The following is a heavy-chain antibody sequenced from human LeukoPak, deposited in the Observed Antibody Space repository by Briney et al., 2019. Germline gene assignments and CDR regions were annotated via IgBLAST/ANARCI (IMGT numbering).Heavy chain of an antibody. CDR3: ARGVNPFYFYDSSGYYPRVYFDY. J-gene: IGHJ4*02. D-gene: IGHD3-22*01. Sequence: PSDTLSLTCGVYGGPFSGYYWRWIRQPPGKGVEWIGEINHSGSPNYNPSLKSRVTISVDTSKKQFSLKLSSVTAADTAVYYCARGVNPFYFYDSSGYYPRVYFDYWGQGTLVTVSS. CDR1: GGPFSGYY. CDR2: INHSGSP. V-gene: IGHV4-34*01.